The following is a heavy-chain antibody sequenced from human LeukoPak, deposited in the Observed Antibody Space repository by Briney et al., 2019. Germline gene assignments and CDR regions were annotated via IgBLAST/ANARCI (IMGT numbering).Heavy chain of an antibody. CDR2: ISGSGGST. Sequence: PGGSLRLSCAASGFTFSSYGMHWVRQAPGKGLEWVSVISGSGGSTYYADSVKGRFTISRDNSKNTLYLQMNSLRAEDTAVYYCAKDQGTGIAAAGTSHYWGQGTLVTVSS. V-gene: IGHV3-23*01. D-gene: IGHD6-13*01. J-gene: IGHJ4*02. CDR1: GFTFSSYG. CDR3: AKDQGTGIAAAGTSHY.